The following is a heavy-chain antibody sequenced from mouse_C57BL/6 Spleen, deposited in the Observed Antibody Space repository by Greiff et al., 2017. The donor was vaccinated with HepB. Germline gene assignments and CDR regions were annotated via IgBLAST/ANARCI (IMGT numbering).Heavy chain of an antibody. CDR1: GYTFTDYY. CDR3: ARGLDYYGSLYYYAMDY. J-gene: IGHJ4*01. D-gene: IGHD1-1*01. CDR2: INPNNGGT. V-gene: IGHV1-26*01. Sequence: EVQLQQSGPELVKPGASVKLSCKASGYTFTDYYMNWVKQSPGKGLEWIGDINPNNGGTSYNQKFKGKATLTVDKSSSTAYMELRSLTSEDSAVYYCARGLDYYGSLYYYAMDYWGQGTSVTVSS.